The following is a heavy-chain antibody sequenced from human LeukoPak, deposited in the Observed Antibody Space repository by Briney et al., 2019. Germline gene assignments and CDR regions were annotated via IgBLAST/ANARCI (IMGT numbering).Heavy chain of an antibody. CDR1: GGTFSSYA. J-gene: IGHJ5*02. CDR3: ARGGIAAAGTGWFDP. V-gene: IGHV1-69*05. Sequence: GASVKVSCKASGGTFSSYAISWVRQAPGEGLEWRGGIIPIFGTANYAQKFQGRVTITTDESTSTAYMELSSLRSEDTAVYYCARGGIAAAGTGWFDPWGQGTMVTVAS. D-gene: IGHD6-13*01. CDR2: IIPIFGTA.